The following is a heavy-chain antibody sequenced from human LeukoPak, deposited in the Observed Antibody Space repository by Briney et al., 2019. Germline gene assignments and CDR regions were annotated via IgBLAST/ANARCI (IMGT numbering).Heavy chain of an antibody. CDR3: ARDNRYRAFDI. CDR1: GGSISSSSYY. CDR2: IYYSGST. D-gene: IGHD1-1*01. J-gene: IGHJ3*02. Sequence: PSETLSLTCTVSGGSISSSSYYWGWIRQPPGKGLEWIGSIYYSGSTYYNPSLKSRVTISVDTSKNQFSLKLSSVTAADTAVYYCARDNRYRAFDIRGQGTMVTVSS. V-gene: IGHV4-39*07.